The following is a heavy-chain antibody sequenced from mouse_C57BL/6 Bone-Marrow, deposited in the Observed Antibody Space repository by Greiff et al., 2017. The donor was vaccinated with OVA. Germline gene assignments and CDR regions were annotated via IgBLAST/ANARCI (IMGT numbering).Heavy chain of an antibody. CDR2: ISNGGGST. CDR1: GFTFSDYY. V-gene: IGHV5-12*01. CDR3: AREGPTTVVATRDFDV. D-gene: IGHD1-1*01. J-gene: IGHJ1*03. Sequence: EVQLMESGGGLVQPGGSLKLSCAASGFTFSDYYMYWVRQTPEKRLEWVAYISNGGGSTYYPDTVKGRFTISRDNAKNTLYLQMSRLKSEDTAMYYCAREGPTTVVATRDFDVWGTGTTVTVSS.